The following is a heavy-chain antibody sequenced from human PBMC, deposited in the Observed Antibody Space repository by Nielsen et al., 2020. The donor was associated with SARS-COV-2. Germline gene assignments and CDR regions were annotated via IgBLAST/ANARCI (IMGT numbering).Heavy chain of an antibody. V-gene: IGHV3-30*03. CDR1: GFTLRSYG. J-gene: IGHJ3*02. D-gene: IGHD5-18*01. CDR3: ARDWGADTAMVFFFAFDI. Sequence: GESLKISCAASGFTLRSYGMHWVRQAPGKGPEWVAVNSYDGSQKYYADSVKGRFAISRDNSKNTLYLQMNSLRAEDTAVYYCARDWGADTAMVFFFAFDIWGQGTMVTVSS. CDR2: NSYDGSQK.